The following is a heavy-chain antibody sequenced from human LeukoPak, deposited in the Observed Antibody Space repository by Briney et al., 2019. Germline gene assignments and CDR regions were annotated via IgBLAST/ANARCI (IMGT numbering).Heavy chain of an antibody. D-gene: IGHD6-13*01. Sequence: SQTLSLTCAISGDSVSSNSAAWNWIRQSPSRGLEWLGRTYYRSKWYNDYAVFVKSRITINPDTSKNQFSLQLNSVPPEDTAVYYCARDLRYSSSWYSHFDYWGQGTLVTVSS. CDR3: ARDLRYSSSWYSHFDY. CDR2: TYYRSKWYN. CDR1: GDSVSSNSAA. V-gene: IGHV6-1*01. J-gene: IGHJ4*02.